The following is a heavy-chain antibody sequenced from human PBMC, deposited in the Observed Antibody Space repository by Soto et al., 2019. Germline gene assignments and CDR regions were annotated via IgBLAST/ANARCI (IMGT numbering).Heavy chain of an antibody. Sequence: EVQLVESGGGLVQPGGSLRLSCAASGFPFSSYEMNWVRQAPGKGLECISYISSTGSTIYYADSVKGRFTISRDNAKNSLYLQLNSLRAEDTAVYYCASGFYYGSGTYYKGLGYWGQGTLLTVSS. CDR3: ASGFYYGSGTYYKGLGY. CDR1: GFPFSSYE. J-gene: IGHJ4*02. CDR2: ISSTGSTI. V-gene: IGHV3-48*03. D-gene: IGHD3-10*01.